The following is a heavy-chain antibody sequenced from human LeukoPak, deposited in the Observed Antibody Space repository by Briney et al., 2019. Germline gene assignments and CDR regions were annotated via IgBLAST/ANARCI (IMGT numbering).Heavy chain of an antibody. CDR2: INPNSGGT. CDR3: AFGIQLWLRGARGAFDI. CDR1: GYTFTGYY. Sequence: ASVKVSCKASGYTFTGYYMHWVRQAPGQGLEWMGWINPNSGGTKYAQKFQGRVTMTRDTSISTAYMELSRLRSDDTAVYYCAFGIQLWLRGARGAFDIWGQGTMVTVSS. D-gene: IGHD5-18*01. J-gene: IGHJ3*02. V-gene: IGHV1-2*02.